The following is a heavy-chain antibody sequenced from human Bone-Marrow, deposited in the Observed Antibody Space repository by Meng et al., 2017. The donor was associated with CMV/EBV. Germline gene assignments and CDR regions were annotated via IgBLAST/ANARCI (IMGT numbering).Heavy chain of an antibody. CDR1: GASISSYY. CDR2: MHHSGTK. CDR3: ARYYCISNSCYTTNWFDP. D-gene: IGHD2-2*02. J-gene: IGHJ5*02. V-gene: IGHV4-59*01. Sequence: SETLSLTCSVSGASISSYYWSWIRQSPGKGLEWIGYMHHSGTKNYNPSLRSRVTISLDTSKNQFSLKLNSVTAADTAVYYCARYYCISNSCYTTNWFDPWGQGTQVTVSS.